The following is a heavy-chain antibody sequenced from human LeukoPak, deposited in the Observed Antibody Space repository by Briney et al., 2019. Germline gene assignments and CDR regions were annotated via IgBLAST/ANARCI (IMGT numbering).Heavy chain of an antibody. CDR3: AGNSPSYYDIGPN. V-gene: IGHV3-48*04. J-gene: IGHJ4*02. D-gene: IGHD3-9*01. CDR2: ISSSSSTI. Sequence: GGSLRLSCAASGFTVSSNYMSWVRQAPGKGLEWVSYISSSSSTIYYADSVKGRFTISRDNAKNSLYLQMNSLRAEDTAVYYCAGNSPSYYDIGPNWGQGTLVAVSS. CDR1: GFTVSSNY.